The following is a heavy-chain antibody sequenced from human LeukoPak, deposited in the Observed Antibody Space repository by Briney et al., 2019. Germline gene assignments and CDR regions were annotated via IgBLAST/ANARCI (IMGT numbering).Heavy chain of an antibody. CDR2: IIPIFGTA. V-gene: IGHV1-69*05. Sequence: ASVKVSCKASGGTFSSYAISWVRQAPGQGLEWMGGIIPIFGTANYAQKLQGRVTMTTDTSTSTAYMELRSLRSDDTAVYYCARDPLGYDFWSGYRGWFDPWGQGTLVTVSS. CDR3: ARDPLGYDFWSGYRGWFDP. J-gene: IGHJ5*02. D-gene: IGHD3-3*01. CDR1: GGTFSSYA.